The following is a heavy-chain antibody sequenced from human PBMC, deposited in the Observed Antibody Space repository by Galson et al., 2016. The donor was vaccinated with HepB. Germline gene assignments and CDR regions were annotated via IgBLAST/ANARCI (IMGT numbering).Heavy chain of an antibody. D-gene: IGHD3-10*01. Sequence: SLRLSCAASGFRFSSYAMHWVRQAPGKGLEWVAVISYDGSNKYYTDSVKGRFTISRDNSKNTLYLQMNSLRAEDRAVYYCAKDGLYYGSGSYGSVDYWGQGPWSPSP. CDR3: AKDGLYYGSGSYGSVDY. CDR1: GFRFSSYA. V-gene: IGHV3-30*18. CDR2: ISYDGSNK. J-gene: IGHJ4*02.